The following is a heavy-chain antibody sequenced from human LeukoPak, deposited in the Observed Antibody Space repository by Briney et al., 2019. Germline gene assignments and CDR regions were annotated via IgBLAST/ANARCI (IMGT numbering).Heavy chain of an antibody. V-gene: IGHV4-39*07. Sequence: SETLSLTCTVSGGSISSSSYYWGWIRQPPGKGLEWIGEINHSGSTNYNPSLKSRVTISVGTSKNQFSLKLSSVTAADTAVYYCARGRFGYCSGGSCWKEFDPWGQGTLVTVSS. CDR2: INHSGST. CDR3: ARGRFGYCSGGSCWKEFDP. D-gene: IGHD2-15*01. CDR1: GGSISSSSYY. J-gene: IGHJ5*02.